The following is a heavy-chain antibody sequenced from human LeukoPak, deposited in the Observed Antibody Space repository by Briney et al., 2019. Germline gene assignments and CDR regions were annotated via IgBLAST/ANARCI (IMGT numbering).Heavy chain of an antibody. CDR2: IYSGGST. Sequence: GGSLRLSCAASGFSVSSNYMSWVRQAPGKGLEWVSVIYSGGSTYYADSVKGRFTISRDNSKNTLYLQMNSLRAEDTAVYYCARESGSYGLDYWGQGTLVTVSS. J-gene: IGHJ4*02. CDR3: ARESGSYGLDY. D-gene: IGHD1-26*01. CDR1: GFSVSSNY. V-gene: IGHV3-53*01.